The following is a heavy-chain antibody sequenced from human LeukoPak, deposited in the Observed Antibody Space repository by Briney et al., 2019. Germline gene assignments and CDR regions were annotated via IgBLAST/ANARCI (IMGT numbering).Heavy chain of an antibody. J-gene: IGHJ6*03. CDR2: IYYSGST. Sequence: PSETLSLTRTVSGGSISSYYWNWIRQPPGKGLEWIGYIYYSGSTNYNPSLKSRVTISVDTSKNQFSLKLSSVTAADTAVYYCVRESWPPGYKTRYYYYMDVWGKGTTVTVSS. D-gene: IGHD1-1*01. CDR3: VRESWPPGYKTRYYYYMDV. V-gene: IGHV4-59*01. CDR1: GGSISSYY.